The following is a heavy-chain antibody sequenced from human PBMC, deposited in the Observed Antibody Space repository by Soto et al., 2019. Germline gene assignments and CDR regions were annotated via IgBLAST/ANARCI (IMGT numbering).Heavy chain of an antibody. J-gene: IGHJ5*02. CDR1: GFTFSSYG. CDR2: ISYDGSNK. Sequence: QVQLVESGGGVVQPGRSLRLSCAASGFTFSSYGMHWVRQAPGKGLEWVAVISYDGSNKYYADSVKGRFTISRDNSKNTLYLQMNSLRAEDTAVYYCAIDRPWFDPWGQGTLVTVSS. CDR3: AIDRPWFDP. V-gene: IGHV3-30*03.